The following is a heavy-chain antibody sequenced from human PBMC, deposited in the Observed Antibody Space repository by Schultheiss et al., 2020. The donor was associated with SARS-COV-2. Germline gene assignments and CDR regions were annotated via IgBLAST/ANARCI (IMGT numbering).Heavy chain of an antibody. CDR1: GGSFSGYY. J-gene: IGHJ4*02. CDR2: INHSGST. V-gene: IGHV4-34*01. CDR3: ARGTEADFDY. Sequence: SETLSLTCAVYGGSFSGYYWSWIRQPPGKGLEWIGEINHSGSTYYNPSLKSRVTISVDTSKNQFSLQLNSVTPEDTAVYYCARGTEADFDYWGQGILVTVSS.